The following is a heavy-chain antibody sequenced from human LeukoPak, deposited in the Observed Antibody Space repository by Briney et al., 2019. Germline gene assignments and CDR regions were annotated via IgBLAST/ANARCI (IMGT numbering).Heavy chain of an antibody. D-gene: IGHD6-13*01. CDR2: IYYSGST. J-gene: IGHJ4*02. CDR1: GGSISSGDYY. Sequence: PSETLSLTCTVSGGSISSGDYYWSWIRQPPGKGLEWIGYIYYSGSTYYNPSLKSRVTISVDASKNQFSLKLSSLTAADTAVYYCASSIAAATYGYWGQGTLVTVSS. V-gene: IGHV4-30-4*08. CDR3: ASSIAAATYGY.